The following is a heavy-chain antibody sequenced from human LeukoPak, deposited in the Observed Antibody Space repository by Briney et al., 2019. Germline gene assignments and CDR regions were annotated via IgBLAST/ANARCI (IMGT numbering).Heavy chain of an antibody. J-gene: IGHJ4*02. CDR1: GGSISSSSYY. CDR2: IYYSGGT. CDR3: ARWTLHYCSSTSCYPGPFFDY. Sequence: SETLSLTCTVSGGSISSSSYYWGWIRQPPGKGLEWIGSIYYSGGTYYNPSLKSRATISVDTSKNQFSLKLSSVTAADTAVYYCARWTLHYCSSTSCYPGPFFDYWGQGTLVTVSS. D-gene: IGHD2-2*01. V-gene: IGHV4-39*01.